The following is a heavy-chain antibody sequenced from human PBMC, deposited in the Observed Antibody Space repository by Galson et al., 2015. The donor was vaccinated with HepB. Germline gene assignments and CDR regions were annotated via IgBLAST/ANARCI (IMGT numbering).Heavy chain of an antibody. V-gene: IGHV3-23*01. CDR3: AKDQIRDGYPNDAFDI. J-gene: IGHJ3*02. CDR1: GFTFSSYA. Sequence: SLRLSCAASGFTFSSYAMSWVRQAPGKGLEWVSAISGSGGSTYYADSVKGRFTISRDNSKNTLYLQMNSLRAEDTAVYYCAKDQIRDGYPNDAFDIWGQGTMVTVSS. CDR2: ISGSGGST. D-gene: IGHD5-24*01.